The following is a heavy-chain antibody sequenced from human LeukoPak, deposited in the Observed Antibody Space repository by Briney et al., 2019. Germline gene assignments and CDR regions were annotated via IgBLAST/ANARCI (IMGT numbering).Heavy chain of an antibody. CDR2: INLSGGST. V-gene: IGHV1-46*01. Sequence: GASVKVSCKASGYTFTTYYMHWVRQAPGQGLEWMGIINLSGGSTRYAQKLQGRVTMTRDTSTSTVYMELSSLRSEDTAVYYCARGLSYYYDSSGYYYGYWGQGTLVTVSS. D-gene: IGHD3-22*01. CDR1: GYTFTTYY. J-gene: IGHJ4*02. CDR3: ARGLSYYYDSSGYYYGY.